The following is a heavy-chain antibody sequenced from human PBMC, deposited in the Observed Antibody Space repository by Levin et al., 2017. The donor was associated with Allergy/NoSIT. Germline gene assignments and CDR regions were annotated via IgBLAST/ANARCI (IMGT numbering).Heavy chain of an antibody. CDR3: AKAALKGGGYGSGSYYKGGYYFDY. V-gene: IGHV3-23*01. CDR1: GFTFSSYA. D-gene: IGHD3-10*01. J-gene: IGHJ4*02. Sequence: PGGSLRLSCAASGFTFSSYAMSWVRQAPGKGLEWVSAISGSGGSTYYADSVKGRFTISRDNSKNTLYLQMNSLRAEDTAVYYCAKAALKGGGYGSGSYYKGGYYFDYWGQGTLVTVSS. CDR2: ISGSGGST.